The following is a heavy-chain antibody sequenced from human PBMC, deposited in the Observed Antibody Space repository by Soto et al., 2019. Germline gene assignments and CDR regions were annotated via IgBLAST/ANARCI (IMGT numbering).Heavy chain of an antibody. J-gene: IGHJ6*02. V-gene: IGHV1-8*01. CDR2: MNPNSGNT. D-gene: IGHD6-13*01. Sequence: ASVKVSCKASGYTFTSYDINWVRQATGQGLEWMGWMNPNSGNTGYAQKFQGRVTMTRNTSISTAYMELSSLRSEDTAVYYCANYYSNACYYYYGMDVWGQGTTVTVSS. CDR1: GYTFTSYD. CDR3: ANYYSNACYYYYGMDV.